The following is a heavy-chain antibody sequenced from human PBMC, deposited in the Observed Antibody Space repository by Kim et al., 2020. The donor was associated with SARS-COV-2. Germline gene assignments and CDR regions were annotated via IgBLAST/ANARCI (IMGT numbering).Heavy chain of an antibody. Sequence: SVNGRFTISRDHSKNSLYLQMNSLRTEDTALYYCAKDREYHQGYYYYYMDVWGKGTTVTVSS. V-gene: IGHV3-43*01. D-gene: IGHD2-2*01. CDR3: AKDREYHQGYYYYYMDV. J-gene: IGHJ6*03.